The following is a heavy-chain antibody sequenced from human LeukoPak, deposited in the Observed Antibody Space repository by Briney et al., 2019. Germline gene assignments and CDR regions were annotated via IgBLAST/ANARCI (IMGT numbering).Heavy chain of an antibody. CDR2: IDPNSGGT. J-gene: IGHJ4*02. D-gene: IGHD3-10*01. Sequence: VSVKVSCKTSGYTFTDYYIHWVRQAPGQGLAWMGWIDPNSGGTNYAQKFQGRVTMTRDTSISTAYMEVRRMRSDDTALYYCARDGVVRGVIIYWGQGTPVTVSS. CDR3: ARDGVVRGVIIY. CDR1: GYTFTDYY. V-gene: IGHV1-2*02.